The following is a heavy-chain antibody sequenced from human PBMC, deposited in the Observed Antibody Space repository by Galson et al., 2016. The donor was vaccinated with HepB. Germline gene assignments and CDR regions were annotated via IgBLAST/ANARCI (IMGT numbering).Heavy chain of an antibody. Sequence: TLSLTCSVSGGSIDNGGYYWTWIRQHPVKGLECVGYIPNSGTTSYNPSLKSRVALSVDTSKNLFSLRLTGVTAADTAVYYCARGTGSGGNCDLEPFGVDVWGKGTTVTVSS. CDR3: ARGTGSGGNCDLEPFGVDV. D-gene: IGHD2-15*01. V-gene: IGHV4-31*03. CDR1: GGSIDNGGYY. CDR2: IPNSGTT. J-gene: IGHJ6*04.